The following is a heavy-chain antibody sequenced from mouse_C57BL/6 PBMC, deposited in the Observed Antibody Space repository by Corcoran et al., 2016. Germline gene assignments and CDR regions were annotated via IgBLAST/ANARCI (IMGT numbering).Heavy chain of an antibody. CDR2: IYPRSGNT. CDR3: ARRDSAY. Sequence: QVQLQQSGAELARPGASVKLSCKASGYTFTSYGISWVKQRTGQGLEWIGEIYPRSGNTYYNEKFKGKATLTADKSSSTAYMELRSLTSEDSAVYFCARRDSAYWGQGTLVTVSA. CDR1: GYTFTSYG. V-gene: IGHV1-81*01. J-gene: IGHJ3*01.